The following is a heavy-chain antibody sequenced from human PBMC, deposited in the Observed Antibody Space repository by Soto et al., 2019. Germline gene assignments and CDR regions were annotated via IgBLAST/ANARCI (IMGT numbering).Heavy chain of an antibody. CDR2: TTSSSSYI. CDR3: VRVRSTDSRPDY. J-gene: IGHJ4*02. CDR1: GFTFSLYS. D-gene: IGHD3-22*01. Sequence: PGGSLRLSCAASGFTFSLYSMIWVRQAPGKGLEWVAPTTSSSSYIYYEDSLKGRFTISRDNAKNSLFLQLDSLRAEDTAVYFCVRVRSTDSRPDYWGQGTLVTVSS. V-gene: IGHV3-21*01.